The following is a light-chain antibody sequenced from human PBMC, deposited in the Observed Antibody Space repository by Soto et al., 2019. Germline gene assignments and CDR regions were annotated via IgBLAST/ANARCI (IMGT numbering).Light chain of an antibody. CDR2: GAY. CDR3: QQYDDWPS. J-gene: IGKJ1*01. Sequence: EIVLTQSPGTLSLSPGERSTLSCRASQSVTNYQLAWFRQKPGQTPRLLIFGAYTRASGIPGRFSGSGSGTEFTLTISSLQSEDFAVYYCQQYDDWPSLGQGTKVDIK. V-gene: IGKV3-15*01. CDR1: QSVTNY.